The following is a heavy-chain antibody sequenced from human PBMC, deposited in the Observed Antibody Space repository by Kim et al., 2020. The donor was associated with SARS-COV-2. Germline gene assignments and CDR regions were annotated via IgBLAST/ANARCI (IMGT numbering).Heavy chain of an antibody. J-gene: IGHJ3*02. CDR3: AKDYTLDTDQAFDI. V-gene: IGHV3-23*01. D-gene: IGHD3-16*01. Sequence: ADSVKGRFTISRANSKNKLYLQMNSLRAEDTAVYYCAKDYTLDTDQAFDIWGQGTMVTVSS.